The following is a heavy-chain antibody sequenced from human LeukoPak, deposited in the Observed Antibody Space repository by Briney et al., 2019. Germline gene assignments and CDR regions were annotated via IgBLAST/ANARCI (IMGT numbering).Heavy chain of an antibody. V-gene: IGHV4-30-4*01. Sequence: PSETLSLTCTVSGGSISSGDYYWSWIRQPPGKGLEWIGYIYYSGSTYYNPSLKSRVTISVDTSKNQFSLKLSSVTAADTAVYYCARVLNSGSYGVFDYWGQGTLVTVSS. CDR2: IYYSGST. J-gene: IGHJ4*02. CDR1: GGSISSGDYY. CDR3: ARVLNSGSYGVFDY. D-gene: IGHD1-26*01.